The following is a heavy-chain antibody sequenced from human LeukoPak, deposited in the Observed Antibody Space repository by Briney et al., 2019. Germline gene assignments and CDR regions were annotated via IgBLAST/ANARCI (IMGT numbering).Heavy chain of an antibody. J-gene: IGHJ4*02. CDR2: ISSSSSYI. Sequence: GGSLRLSCAASGFTFSSYSMNWVRQAPGKGLEWVSSISSSSSYIYYADSVKGRFTISRDNAKNSLYLQMNSLRAEDTAVYYCARDDIAARPGYFDYWGQGTLVTVSS. V-gene: IGHV3-21*01. CDR1: GFTFSSYS. CDR3: ARDDIAARPGYFDY. D-gene: IGHD6-6*01.